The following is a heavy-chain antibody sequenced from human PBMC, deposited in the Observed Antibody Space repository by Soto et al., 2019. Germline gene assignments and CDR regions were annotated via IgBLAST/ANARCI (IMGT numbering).Heavy chain of an antibody. Sequence: PGGSLRLSCGTSGVTFSDYSMNWVRQAPGQGLEWVSSISSIGSDLSYADSVRGRFTISRDNAKNSLYLQMNSLRDEDTAVYYCARRGVGCSSRRCYCDYWGQGTLVTVSS. CDR1: GVTFSDYS. J-gene: IGHJ4*02. V-gene: IGHV3-21*01. CDR3: ARRGVGCSSRRCYCDY. CDR2: ISSIGSDL. D-gene: IGHD2-2*01.